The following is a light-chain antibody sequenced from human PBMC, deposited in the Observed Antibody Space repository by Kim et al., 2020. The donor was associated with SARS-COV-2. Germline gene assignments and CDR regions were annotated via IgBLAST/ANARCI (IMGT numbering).Light chain of an antibody. CDR3: HVWDTNSDHGV. CDR2: NDN. V-gene: IGLV3-21*04. Sequence: YELTQPPSVSVAPGETATFTCGGDRIGGKNVHWYQQKAGQAPVVVIYNDNDRPSGIPERFSGSNSGNTATLTISRVEAGDDADYYCHVWDTNSDHGVFGGGTKVTVL. CDR1: RIGGKN. J-gene: IGLJ2*01.